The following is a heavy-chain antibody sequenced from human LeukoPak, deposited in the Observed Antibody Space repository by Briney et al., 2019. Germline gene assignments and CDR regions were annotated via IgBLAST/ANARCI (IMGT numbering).Heavy chain of an antibody. Sequence: GGSLRLSCAASGITFITSAMSWVRQAPGKGLEWVSAISGSGGSTYYADSVKGRLTISRDNSKNTLHQQMNSLRVEDTAVYYCAKLLRGTVVPYYDYWGQGTLVTVSS. CDR1: GITFITSA. CDR3: AKLLRGTVVPYYDY. D-gene: IGHD3-10*01. CDR2: ISGSGGST. J-gene: IGHJ4*02. V-gene: IGHV3-23*01.